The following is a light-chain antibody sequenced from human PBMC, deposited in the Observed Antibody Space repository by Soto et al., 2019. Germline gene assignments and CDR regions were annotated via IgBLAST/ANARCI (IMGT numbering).Light chain of an antibody. CDR2: DAS. CDR1: QDISNY. Sequence: DIQMTQSPSSLSASVGDIVTITCQASQDISNYLNWYQQKTGKAPKLLIYDASNLETGVPSRFSGSGSGTDFTFTISSLQPEDSATYYCQQYDNLPYTFGQGTKLEIK. CDR3: QQYDNLPYT. V-gene: IGKV1-33*01. J-gene: IGKJ2*01.